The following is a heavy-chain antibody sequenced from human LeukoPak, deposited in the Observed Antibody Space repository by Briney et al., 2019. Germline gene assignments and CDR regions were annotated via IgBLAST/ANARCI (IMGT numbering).Heavy chain of an antibody. D-gene: IGHD2-8*01. Sequence: GGSLRLSCAASGFTFSSYGMHWVRQAPGKGLEWVADIWFDGKNEHFADSVKGRFTISRDNSKNTMYLQINSLRAEDTAVYYCARDRHCANGVCHSPPGMDVWGQGTTVTVSS. CDR2: IWFDGKNE. V-gene: IGHV3-33*01. CDR1: GFTFSSYG. J-gene: IGHJ6*02. CDR3: ARDRHCANGVCHSPPGMDV.